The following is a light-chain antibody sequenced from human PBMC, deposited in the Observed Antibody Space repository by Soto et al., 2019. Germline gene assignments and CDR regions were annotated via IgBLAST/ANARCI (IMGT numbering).Light chain of an antibody. J-gene: IGLJ1*01. Sequence: QSVLTHPPSVSAAPGQKVTLSCSGSSSNIGGNSVSWYQQLPGTAPKLLIYDDNKRPSGIPDRFSGSKSGTSATLGITGFQTGDEADYYCGSWDSSLSAYVFGTGTKVTV. V-gene: IGLV1-51*01. CDR2: DDN. CDR1: SSNIGGNS. CDR3: GSWDSSLSAYV.